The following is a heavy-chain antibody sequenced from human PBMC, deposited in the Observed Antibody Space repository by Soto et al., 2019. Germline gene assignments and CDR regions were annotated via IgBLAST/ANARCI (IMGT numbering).Heavy chain of an antibody. CDR2: ISAGNGNT. CDR3: ARGRRQLGEIDY. J-gene: IGHJ4*02. Sequence: GASVKVSCKASGYTFTSYALHWVRQAPGQRLEWMGWISAGNGNTEYSQKFQGRVTITRDTSASTAYVELSSLRSEDTAVYYCARGRRQLGEIDYWGQGTLVTVS. V-gene: IGHV1-3*01. CDR1: GYTFTSYA. D-gene: IGHD3-10*01.